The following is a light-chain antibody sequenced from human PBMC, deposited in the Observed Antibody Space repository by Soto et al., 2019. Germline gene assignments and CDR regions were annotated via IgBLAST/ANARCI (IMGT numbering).Light chain of an antibody. J-gene: IGKJ2*01. Sequence: EIVMTQSPATLSVSPGERATLPCRASQSVSSNLAWYQQKPGQAPRLLIYGASTRATGIPARFSGSGSGTEFTLTISSLQSEYFAVYYSQQYNNWPYTFGQGTKLEIK. CDR1: QSVSSN. CDR3: QQYNNWPYT. V-gene: IGKV3-15*01. CDR2: GAS.